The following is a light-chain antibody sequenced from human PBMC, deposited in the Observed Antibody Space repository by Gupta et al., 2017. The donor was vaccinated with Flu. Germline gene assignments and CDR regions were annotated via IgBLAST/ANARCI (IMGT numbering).Light chain of an antibody. CDR2: KAS. Sequence: VGDRVTITCRANQSIDKWLAWYQQKPGKAPKFLIYKASSLESGVPLRFSGSGSGTEFTLTISSLQPDDFATYYCQQYKSHWTFGQGTKVEIK. CDR3: QQYKSHWT. V-gene: IGKV1-5*03. CDR1: QSIDKW. J-gene: IGKJ1*01.